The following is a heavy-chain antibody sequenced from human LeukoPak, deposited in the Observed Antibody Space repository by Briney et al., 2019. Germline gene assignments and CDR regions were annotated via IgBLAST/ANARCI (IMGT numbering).Heavy chain of an antibody. Sequence: SSETLSLXCTVSGGSISSYYWSWIRQPPGKALELIGYIYYSGSTNYNPSLKSRVTISVDTSKNQFSLKLSSVTAADTAAYYCASGIAVAGDFGYWGQGTLVTVSS. V-gene: IGHV4-59*01. J-gene: IGHJ4*02. D-gene: IGHD6-19*01. CDR3: ASGIAVAGDFGY. CDR1: GGSISSYY. CDR2: IYYSGST.